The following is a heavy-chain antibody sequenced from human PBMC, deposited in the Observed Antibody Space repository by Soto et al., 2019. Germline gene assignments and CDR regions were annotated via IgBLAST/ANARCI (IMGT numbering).Heavy chain of an antibody. CDR3: ARERSAAGTGWFDP. D-gene: IGHD6-13*01. CDR2: MNPNSGKT. J-gene: IGHJ5*02. Sequence: QVQLVQSGAEAKKPGASVQVSCKASGYTFTSYDINWVRQATGQGLEWMGWMNPNSGKTGYAQKFQGRVTMTRNTSISTAYMELSSLRSEDTAVYYCARERSAAGTGWFDPWGQGTLVTVSS. CDR1: GYTFTSYD. V-gene: IGHV1-8*01.